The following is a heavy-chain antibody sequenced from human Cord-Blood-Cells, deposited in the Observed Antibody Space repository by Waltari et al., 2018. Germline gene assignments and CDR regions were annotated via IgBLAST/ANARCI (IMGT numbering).Heavy chain of an antibody. D-gene: IGHD6-6*01. CDR3: AKDRSSIAAHDAFDI. Sequence: QVQLVESGGGVVQPGGSLRLSCAASGFTFSSYGMHWVRPAPGQGLEWVAFIRYDGSNKYYADSVKGRFTISRDNSKNTLYLQMNSLRAEDTAVYYCAKDRSSIAAHDAFDIWGQGTMVTVSS. CDR2: IRYDGSNK. J-gene: IGHJ3*02. CDR1: GFTFSSYG. V-gene: IGHV3-30*02.